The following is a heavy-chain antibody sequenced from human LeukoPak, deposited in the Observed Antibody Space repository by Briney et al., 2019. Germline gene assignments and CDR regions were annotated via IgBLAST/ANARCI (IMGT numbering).Heavy chain of an antibody. CDR2: IYTSGST. D-gene: IGHD2-2*02. Sequence: SETLSLTCTVSGGSINNYYWSWIRQPAGKGLEWIGRIYTSGSTNYNPSLKSRVTMSVDTSKNQFSLKLSSVTAADTAVYYCARLGGNGYCSSTSCYTNWFDPWGQGTLVTVPS. CDR3: ARLGGNGYCSSTSCYTNWFDP. V-gene: IGHV4-4*07. J-gene: IGHJ5*02. CDR1: GGSINNYY.